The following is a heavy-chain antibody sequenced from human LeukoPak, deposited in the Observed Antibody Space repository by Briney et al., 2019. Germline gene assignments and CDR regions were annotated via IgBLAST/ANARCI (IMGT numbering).Heavy chain of an antibody. D-gene: IGHD5-24*01. Sequence: SETLPLTCTVSGGSISSSSYYWGWIRQPPGKGLEWIGSIYYSGSTYYNPSLKSRVTISVDTSKNQFSLKLSSVTAADTAVYYCARLEMATIFDYWGQGTLVTVSS. CDR1: GGSISSSSYY. CDR3: ARLEMATIFDY. CDR2: IYYSGST. V-gene: IGHV4-39*01. J-gene: IGHJ4*02.